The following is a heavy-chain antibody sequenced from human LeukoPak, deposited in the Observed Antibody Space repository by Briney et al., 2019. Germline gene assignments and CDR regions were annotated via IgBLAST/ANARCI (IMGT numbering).Heavy chain of an antibody. CDR2: INHTGGT. V-gene: IGHV4-34*01. Sequence: SETLSLTCAVYGGSFSSYYWSWIRQPPGKGLEWIGEINHTGGTNYNPSLKSRVTISVDTSKNQFSLKLSSVTAADTAVYYCASIYDSSGHYYVVRDYWGQGTLVTVSS. CDR3: ASIYDSSGHYYVVRDY. D-gene: IGHD3-22*01. CDR1: GGSFSSYY. J-gene: IGHJ4*02.